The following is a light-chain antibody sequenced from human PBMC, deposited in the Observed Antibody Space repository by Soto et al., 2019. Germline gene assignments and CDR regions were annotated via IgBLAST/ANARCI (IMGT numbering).Light chain of an antibody. CDR2: NNN. Sequence: QSALTQPPSASETPGQRVTISCSGSSSNIGINTVDWFQQLPGTAPKLLIYNNNQRPSGVPDRFSGSKSGTSASLAISGLQSEDESDYYCAAWDDSLNGSVFGTGTKLTVL. J-gene: IGLJ1*01. CDR3: AAWDDSLNGSV. V-gene: IGLV1-44*01. CDR1: SSNIGINT.